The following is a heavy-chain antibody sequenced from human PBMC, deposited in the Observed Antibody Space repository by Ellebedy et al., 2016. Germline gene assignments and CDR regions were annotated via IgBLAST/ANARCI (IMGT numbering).Heavy chain of an antibody. CDR2: IYHSGST. CDR1: GYSISSGYY. V-gene: IGHV4-38-2*02. J-gene: IGHJ4*02. CDR3: ARDRYDYVWGSHKGAPGDY. Sequence: SETLSLTXTVSGYSISSGYYWGWIRQPPGKGLEWIGSIYHSGSTYYNPSLKSRVTISVDTSKNQFSLKLSSVTAADTAVYYCARDRYDYVWGSHKGAPGDYWGQGTLVTVSS. D-gene: IGHD3-16*01.